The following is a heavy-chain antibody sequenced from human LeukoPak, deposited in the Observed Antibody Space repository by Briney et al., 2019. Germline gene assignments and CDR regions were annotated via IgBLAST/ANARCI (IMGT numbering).Heavy chain of an antibody. CDR3: AREDGSGSYLFGMTDNWFDP. J-gene: IGHJ5*02. CDR2: INWNGGST. Sequence: RPGGSLRLSCAASGFTFDDYGMSWVRQAPGKGLEWVSGINWNGGSTGYADSVKGRFTISRDNAKNSLYLQMNSLRAEDTAVYYCAREDGSGSYLFGMTDNWFDPWGQGTLVTVSS. D-gene: IGHD3-10*01. V-gene: IGHV3-20*04. CDR1: GFTFDDYG.